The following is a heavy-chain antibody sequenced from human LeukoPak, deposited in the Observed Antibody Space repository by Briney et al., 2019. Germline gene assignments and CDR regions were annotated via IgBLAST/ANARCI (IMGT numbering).Heavy chain of an antibody. J-gene: IGHJ6*03. CDR1: GYTFTSYD. Sequence: ASVKVSCKASGYTFTSYDINGVRQATGQPLEWMGWRNPNSCYTGNAQKFQGRVIMTMNTSITTAYMDLSSLKSEDTAVYYCARALSWTTESYYYMDVWGKGTTVTVSS. V-gene: IGHV1-8*01. CDR3: ARALSWTTESYYYMDV. D-gene: IGHD3/OR15-3a*01. CDR2: RNPNSCYT.